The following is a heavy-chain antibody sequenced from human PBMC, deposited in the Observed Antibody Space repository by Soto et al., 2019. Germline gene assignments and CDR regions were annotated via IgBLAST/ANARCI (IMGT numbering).Heavy chain of an antibody. J-gene: IGHJ3*02. D-gene: IGHD3-10*01. CDR2: ITWHGGSI. V-gene: IGHV3-9*01. CDR3: AKDSASGSYAAFDI. CDR1: GFIFDDYA. Sequence: EVQLVESGGGLVQPGRSLRLSCAASGFIFDDYAMHWVRQAPGKGLEWVAGITWHGGSIGYADYVKGRFIISRDNAKNSLYVQMNSLRPEDTALYYCAKDSASGSYAAFDIWGPEPMVTVSS.